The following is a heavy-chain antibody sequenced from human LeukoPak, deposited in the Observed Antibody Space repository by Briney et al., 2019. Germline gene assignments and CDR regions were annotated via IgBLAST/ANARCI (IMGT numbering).Heavy chain of an antibody. J-gene: IGHJ4*02. CDR2: ISCSGSTI. CDR3: AKDRGSGTYYLIPDY. CDR1: GFTFSDYY. D-gene: IGHD3-10*01. V-gene: IGHV3-11*04. Sequence: GGSLRHSCAASGFTFSDYYMSWIRQAPGKGLEWVSYISCSGSTIYYADSVKGRFTISRDSSKNILYLQMNALTTEDTAVYYCAKDRGSGTYYLIPDYWGQGTLVIVSS.